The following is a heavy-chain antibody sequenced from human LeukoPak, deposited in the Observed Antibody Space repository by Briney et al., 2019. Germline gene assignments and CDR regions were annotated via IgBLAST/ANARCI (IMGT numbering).Heavy chain of an antibody. CDR3: ARDQLHHRYYYGSGSSAYFDY. Sequence: GGSLRLSCAASGFTFSSYSMNWVRQAPGKGLEWVSSISSSSSYIYYADSVKGRFTISRDNAKNSLYLQMNSLRAEDTAVYYCARDQLHHRYYYGSGSSAYFDYWGQGTLVTVSP. CDR2: ISSSSSYI. J-gene: IGHJ4*02. V-gene: IGHV3-21*01. D-gene: IGHD3-10*01. CDR1: GFTFSSYS.